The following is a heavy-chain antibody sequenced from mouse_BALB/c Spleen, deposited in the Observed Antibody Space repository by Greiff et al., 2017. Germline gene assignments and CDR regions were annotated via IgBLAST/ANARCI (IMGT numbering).Heavy chain of an antibody. Sequence: VMLVESGPGLVAPSQSLSITCTVSGFSLTSYGVHWVRQPPGKGLEWLGVIWAGGSTNYNSALMSRLSISKDNSKSQVFLKMNSLQTDDTAMYYCARELLRYFDVWGAGTTVTVSS. CDR3: ARELLRYFDV. CDR2: IWAGGST. D-gene: IGHD1-1*01. CDR1: GFSLTSYG. V-gene: IGHV2-9*02. J-gene: IGHJ1*01.